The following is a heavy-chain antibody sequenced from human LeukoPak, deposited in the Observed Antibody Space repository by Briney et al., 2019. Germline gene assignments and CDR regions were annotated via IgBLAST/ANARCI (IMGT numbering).Heavy chain of an antibody. Sequence: AASVKVSCKASGYTFTSYDINWVRQATGQGLEWMGWMNPNSGNTGYAQKFQGRVTITRNTSISTAYMELSSLRSEDTVVYYCARAPRITMVRGVIYWFDPWGQGTLVTVSS. V-gene: IGHV1-8*03. CDR2: MNPNSGNT. D-gene: IGHD3-10*01. CDR3: ARAPRITMVRGVIYWFDP. CDR1: GYTFTSYD. J-gene: IGHJ5*02.